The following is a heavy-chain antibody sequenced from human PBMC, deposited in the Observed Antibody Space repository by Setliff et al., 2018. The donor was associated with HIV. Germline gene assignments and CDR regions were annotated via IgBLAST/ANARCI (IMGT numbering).Heavy chain of an antibody. D-gene: IGHD2-2*01. Sequence: GASVKVSCKASGGTFSSYAIGWVRQAPGQGLEWMGGIIPLFGRSNYAQKVQGRVTITADESTSAAYMELSRLRSEDTAVYYCARASHQYSTDPYHYYMDVWGTGTTVTVSS. CDR1: GGTFSSYA. CDR3: ARASHQYSTDPYHYYMDV. CDR2: IIPLFGRS. V-gene: IGHV1-69*13. J-gene: IGHJ6*03.